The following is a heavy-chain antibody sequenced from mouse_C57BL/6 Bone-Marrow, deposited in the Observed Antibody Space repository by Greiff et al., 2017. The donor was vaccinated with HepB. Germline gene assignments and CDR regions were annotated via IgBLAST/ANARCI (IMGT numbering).Heavy chain of an antibody. CDR1: GYTFTDYY. J-gene: IGHJ2*01. D-gene: IGHD1-1*01. CDR2: INPYNGGT. CDR3: AIHYYGSSYNY. V-gene: IGHV1-19*01. Sequence: EVQLQQSGPVLVKPGASVKMSCKASGYTFTDYYMNWVKQSHGKSLEWLGVINPYNGGTSYNQKFKGKATLTVDKSSSTAYMELNSLTSEDSAVYYCAIHYYGSSYNYWGQGTTLTVSS.